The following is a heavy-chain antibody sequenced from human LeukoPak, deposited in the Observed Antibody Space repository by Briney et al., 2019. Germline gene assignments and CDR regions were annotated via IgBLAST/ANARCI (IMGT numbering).Heavy chain of an antibody. CDR3: ARDPDGSGSYPIDY. V-gene: IGHV1-46*01. D-gene: IGHD3-22*01. J-gene: IGHJ4*02. CDR2: INPSGGST. CDR1: GYTFTSYF. Sequence: EASVKVSCKASGYTFTSYFMHWVRQAPGQGLEWMAIINPSGGSTSYAQKFQGRVTMTRDTSTSTVYMELDSLTSDDTAVYFCARDPDGSGSYPIDYWGQGTLVTVSS.